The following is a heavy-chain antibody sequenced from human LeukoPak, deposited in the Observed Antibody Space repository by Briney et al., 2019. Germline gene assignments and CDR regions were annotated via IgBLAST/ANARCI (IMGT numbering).Heavy chain of an antibody. V-gene: IGHV3-74*01. D-gene: IGHD4-17*01. J-gene: IGHJ2*01. CDR1: GFTFSSYW. Sequence: PGGSPRLSCAASGFTFSSYWMHWVRQAPGKGLVWVSRINSDGSSTSYADSVKGRFTISRDNAKNTLYLQMNSLRAEDTAVYYCARDRDYGDYAPYFDLWGRGTLVTVSS. CDR3: ARDRDYGDYAPYFDL. CDR2: INSDGSST.